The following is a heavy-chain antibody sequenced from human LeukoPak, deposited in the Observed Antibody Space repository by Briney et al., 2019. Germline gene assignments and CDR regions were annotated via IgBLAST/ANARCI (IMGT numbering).Heavy chain of an antibody. CDR3: ARYRFRDSSGSIFDY. V-gene: IGHV4-59*08. CDR2: IYYSGST. D-gene: IGHD6-19*01. J-gene: IGHJ4*02. Sequence: SETLSLTCTVSVGSISSYYWGWIRQPPGKGLGGMGYIYYSGSTNYNPSLKSRVTISVDTCKNQFSLKLSSVTAADTAVYYCARYRFRDSSGSIFDYWGQGTLVTVSS. CDR1: VGSISSYY.